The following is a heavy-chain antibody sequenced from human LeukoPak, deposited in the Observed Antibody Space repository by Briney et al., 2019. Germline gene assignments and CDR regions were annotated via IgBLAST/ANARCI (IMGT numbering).Heavy chain of an antibody. Sequence: GGSLRLSCAASGFTFSSYAMSWVRQAPGKGLEWVSGISGSGGSTYYADSVKGRSTMSRDNSKNTLYLHMNSLRAEDTAVYYCAKDYYDSSGYDSPRFDYWGQGTLLTVSS. V-gene: IGHV3-23*01. CDR1: GFTFSSYA. CDR3: AKDYYDSSGYDSPRFDY. D-gene: IGHD3-22*01. J-gene: IGHJ4*02. CDR2: ISGSGGST.